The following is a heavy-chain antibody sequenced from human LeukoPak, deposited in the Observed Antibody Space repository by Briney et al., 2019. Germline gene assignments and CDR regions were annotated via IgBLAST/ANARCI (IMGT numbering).Heavy chain of an antibody. J-gene: IGHJ4*02. CDR3: ARGTGMTTVTTFDY. CDR1: GGSISSYY. CDR2: IYYSGST. Sequence: SETLSLTCTVSGGSISSYYWSWIRQPPGKGLEWIGYIYYSGSTNYNPSLKSRVTISVDTSKNQFSLKLSSVTAADTAVYYCARGTGMTTVTTFDYWGQGTLVTVSS. V-gene: IGHV4-59*01. D-gene: IGHD4-17*01.